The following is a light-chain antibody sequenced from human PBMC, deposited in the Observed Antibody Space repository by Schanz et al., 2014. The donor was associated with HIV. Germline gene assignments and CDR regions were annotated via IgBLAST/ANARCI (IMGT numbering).Light chain of an antibody. V-gene: IGKV1-9*01. CDR1: QGVSSN. CDR2: AAS. Sequence: DIQMTQSPSTLSASVGDRVTITCRASQGVSSNLAWYQQKPGKAPKRLIYAASFLQSEVPSRFIGSGSGTEFTLTISSLQPDDFATYYCQQYDRSSWTFGLGTKVETK. J-gene: IGKJ1*01. CDR3: QQYDRSSWT.